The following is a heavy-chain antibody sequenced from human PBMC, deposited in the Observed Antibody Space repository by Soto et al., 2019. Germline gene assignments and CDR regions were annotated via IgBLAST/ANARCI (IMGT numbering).Heavy chain of an antibody. D-gene: IGHD2-15*01. CDR3: ARSQGGSSSLDIYYYYYYGMYV. CDR2: IIPIFGTA. V-gene: IGHV1-69*01. J-gene: IGHJ6*02. Sequence: QVQLVQSGAEVKKPGSSVKVSCKAPGGTFSSYAISWVRQAPGQGLEWMGGIIPIFGTANYAQKFQGRVTITADESTSTGYREQSSLRSEDTAVYYCARSQGGSSSLDIYYYYYYGMYVWGQGTTVTVSS. CDR1: GGTFSSYA.